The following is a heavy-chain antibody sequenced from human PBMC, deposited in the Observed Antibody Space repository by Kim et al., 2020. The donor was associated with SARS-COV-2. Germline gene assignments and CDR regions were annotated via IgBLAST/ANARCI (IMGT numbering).Heavy chain of an antibody. V-gene: IGHV5-51*01. D-gene: IGHD6-13*01. CDR2: IYPGDSDT. CDR3: ARHMHPPSPRYSSSWIAGFIDY. Sequence: GESLKISCKGSGYSFTSYWIGWVRQMPGKGLEWMGIIYPGDSDTRYSPSFQGQVTISADKSISTAYLQWSSLKASDTAMYYCARHMHPPSPRYSSSWIAGFIDYWGQGTLVTVSS. CDR1: GYSFTSYW. J-gene: IGHJ4*02.